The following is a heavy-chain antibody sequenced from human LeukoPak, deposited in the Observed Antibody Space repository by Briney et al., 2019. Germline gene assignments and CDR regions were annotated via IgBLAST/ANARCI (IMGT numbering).Heavy chain of an antibody. Sequence: GGSLRLSCAASGFTFSSYSMNWVRQAPGKGLEWVSSICSSSSYIYYADSVKGRFTISRDNAKNSLYLQMNSLRAGDTAVYYCARESVVAATQGDYWGQGTLVTVSS. CDR2: ICSSSSYI. V-gene: IGHV3-21*01. D-gene: IGHD2-15*01. CDR1: GFTFSSYS. J-gene: IGHJ4*02. CDR3: ARESVVAATQGDY.